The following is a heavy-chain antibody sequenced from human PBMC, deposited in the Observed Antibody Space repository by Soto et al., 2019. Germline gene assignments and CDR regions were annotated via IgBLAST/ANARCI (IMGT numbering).Heavy chain of an antibody. J-gene: IGHJ5*02. D-gene: IGHD3-16*01. CDR3: ARTATFGSLNWFDT. V-gene: IGHV1-8*01. CDR2: MNPGSGDT. Sequence: AASVKVSCKASGYSFTNNDVSWVRQAAGQGLEWMGWMNPGSGDTGYAQKFQGRVTMTRDISIATAYMELSSLRSDDTAIYYCARTATFGSLNWFDTWGPGTLVTVSS. CDR1: GYSFTNND.